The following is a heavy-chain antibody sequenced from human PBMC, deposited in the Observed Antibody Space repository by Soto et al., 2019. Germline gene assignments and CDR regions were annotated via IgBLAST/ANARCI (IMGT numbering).Heavy chain of an antibody. CDR3: ARASTRYSSGWTDAFDI. V-gene: IGHV3-33*01. CDR2: IWYDGSNK. Sequence: PGGSLRLSCAASGFTFSSYGMHWVRQAPGKGLEWVAVIWYDGSNKYYADSVKGRFTISRDNSKNSLYLQMNSLRAEDTAVYYCARASTRYSSGWTDAFDIWGQGTMVTVSS. D-gene: IGHD6-19*01. CDR1: GFTFSSYG. J-gene: IGHJ3*02.